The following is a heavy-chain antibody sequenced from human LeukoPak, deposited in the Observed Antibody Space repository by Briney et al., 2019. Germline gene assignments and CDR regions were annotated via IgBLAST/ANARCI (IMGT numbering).Heavy chain of an antibody. V-gene: IGHV3-74*01. J-gene: IGHJ6*03. CDR2: ISSDGSRV. CDR3: ARVISYYYYYMDV. Sequence: GGSLRLSCAASGFTFSDYWMHWVRQAPGKGLVWVSRISSDGSRVTYADSVKGRFTISRDNSKNTLYLQMNSLRAEDTAVYYCARVISYYYYYMDVWGKGTTVTISS. CDR1: GFTFSDYW. D-gene: IGHD3-16*01.